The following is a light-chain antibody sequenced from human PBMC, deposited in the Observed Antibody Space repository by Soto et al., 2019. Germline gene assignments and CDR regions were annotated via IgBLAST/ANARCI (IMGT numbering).Light chain of an antibody. Sequence: DIQMTQSPSSLSASVGDRVTITCQASHDIDKFLNWYQQKPGEAPKLLIFGASNLATGVPSRFSGSGSGTDFSFAIGSLQPEDIATYYCQQYDNFPYSFGQGTKLEI. CDR1: HDIDKF. V-gene: IGKV1-33*01. CDR2: GAS. CDR3: QQYDNFPYS. J-gene: IGKJ2*03.